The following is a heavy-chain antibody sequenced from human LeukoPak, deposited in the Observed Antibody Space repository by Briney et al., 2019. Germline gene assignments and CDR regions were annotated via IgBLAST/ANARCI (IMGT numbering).Heavy chain of an antibody. V-gene: IGHV3-20*04. CDR2: INSNGGRT. CDR1: GFTFDDYG. D-gene: IGHD1-26*01. CDR3: ARDRGGSYLYLQH. J-gene: IGHJ1*01. Sequence: PGGSLRLSCAASGFTFDDYGMSWVRHAPGKGLEWVSGINSNGGRTGYAESVKGRCTISRDNAKNSLYLQMNSLRAEDTALYYCARDRGGSYLYLQHWGQGTLVTVSS.